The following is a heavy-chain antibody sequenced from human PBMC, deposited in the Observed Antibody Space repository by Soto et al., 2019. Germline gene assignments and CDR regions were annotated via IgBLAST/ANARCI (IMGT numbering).Heavy chain of an antibody. J-gene: IGHJ4*02. CDR1: GYTFTGYY. Sequence: ASVKVSCKASGYTFTGYYMHWVRQAPGQGLEWMGWINPNSGGTNYAQKFQGRVTMTRDTSISTAYMELSRLRSDDTAVYYCAGDRYDFWSGYYDYWGQGTLVTVSS. D-gene: IGHD3-3*01. CDR2: INPNSGGT. CDR3: AGDRYDFWSGYYDY. V-gene: IGHV1-2*02.